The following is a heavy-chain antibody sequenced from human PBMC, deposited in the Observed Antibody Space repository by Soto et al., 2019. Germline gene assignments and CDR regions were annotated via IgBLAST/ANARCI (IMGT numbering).Heavy chain of an antibody. V-gene: IGHV1-69*06. CDR3: ARGQGIQLWLRQYYYYGMDV. CDR1: GGTFSSYA. D-gene: IGHD5-18*01. J-gene: IGHJ6*02. CDR2: IIPIFGTA. Sequence: VASVKVSCKASGGTFSSYAISWVRQAPGQGLEWMGGIIPIFGTANYAQKFQGRVTITADKSTSTAYMELSSLRSEDTAVYYCARGQGIQLWLRQYYYYGMDVWGQGTTVTVSS.